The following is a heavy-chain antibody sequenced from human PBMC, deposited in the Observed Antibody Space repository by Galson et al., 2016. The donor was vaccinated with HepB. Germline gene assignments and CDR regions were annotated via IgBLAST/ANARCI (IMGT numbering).Heavy chain of an antibody. Sequence: SLRLSCAASGFTSSNYDMSWVRQAPGEGLQWVSVVRASGNGGSTPYADSVQGSFTISRDTSKNTLYLQMNSLRAEDTAVYYCAILGMYYRDTSDYFTEDFWGQGTLVTVSS. CDR1: GFTSSNYD. CDR3: AILGMYYRDTSDYFTEDF. CDR2: VRASGNGGST. V-gene: IGHV3-23*01. J-gene: IGHJ4*02. D-gene: IGHD3-22*01.